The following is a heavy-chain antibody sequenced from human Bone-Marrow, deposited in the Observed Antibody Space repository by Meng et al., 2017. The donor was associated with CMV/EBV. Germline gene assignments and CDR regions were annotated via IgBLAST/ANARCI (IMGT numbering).Heavy chain of an antibody. CDR2: INPNSGGT. D-gene: IGHD4-11*01. CDR1: GYTITDYY. Sequence: QVPLVQSGAEMKKPGASVKVSCKASGYTITDYYIHWVRQAPGQGFQWMGWINPNSGGTNYAQKFQGRVTMTRDTSISTAYMELSRLRSDDTAVYYCARGLQLGWFDPWGQGTLVTVAS. V-gene: IGHV1-2*02. J-gene: IGHJ5*02. CDR3: ARGLQLGWFDP.